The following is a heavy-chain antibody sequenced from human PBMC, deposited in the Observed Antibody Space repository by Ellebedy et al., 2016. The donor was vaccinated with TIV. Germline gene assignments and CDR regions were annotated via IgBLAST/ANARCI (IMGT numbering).Heavy chain of an antibody. J-gene: IGHJ4*02. CDR1: GGSISSSSYY. D-gene: IGHD3/OR15-3a*01. Sequence: GSLRLXXTVSGGSISSSSYYWVWIRQPPGRAPEWIGYVQNSGGTNYNPSLKNRVTISLDTSKNQFSLDLTSVTAADTAVYYCESRGYWGQGTLVSVSP. CDR3: ESRGY. CDR2: VQNSGGT. V-gene: IGHV4-61*05.